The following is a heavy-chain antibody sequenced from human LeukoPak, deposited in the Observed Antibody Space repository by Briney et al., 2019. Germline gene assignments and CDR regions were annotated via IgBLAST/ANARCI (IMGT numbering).Heavy chain of an antibody. CDR2: INPNSGGT. J-gene: IGHJ4*02. CDR3: ATPLRGFGELLLLTH. V-gene: IGHV1-2*02. CDR1: GYTFTGYY. D-gene: IGHD3-10*01. Sequence: EASVKVSCKASGYTFTGYYMHWVRQALGQGLEWMGWINPNSGGTNYAQKFQGRVTMTRDTSISTAYMELSRLRSDDTAVYYCATPLRGFGELLLLTHWGQGTLVTVSS.